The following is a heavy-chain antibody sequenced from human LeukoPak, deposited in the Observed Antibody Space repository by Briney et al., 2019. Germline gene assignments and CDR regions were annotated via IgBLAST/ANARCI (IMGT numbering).Heavy chain of an antibody. CDR3: ARGLYSGYD. Sequence: PGGSLRFSCAASGFTFSSHSMNRVRQAPGKGLEWVSSISTSSDYIYYADSVKGRFTISRDNAKNSLYLQMNSLRAEDTAVYYCARGLYSGYDWGQGTLVTVSS. J-gene: IGHJ4*02. CDR1: GFTFSSHS. V-gene: IGHV3-21*01. CDR2: ISTSSDYI. D-gene: IGHD5-12*01.